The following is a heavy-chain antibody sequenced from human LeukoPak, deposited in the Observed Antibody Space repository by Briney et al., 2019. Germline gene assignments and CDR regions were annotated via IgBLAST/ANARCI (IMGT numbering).Heavy chain of an antibody. V-gene: IGHV5-51*01. D-gene: IGHD2-15*01. CDR1: GYSFSSYW. J-gene: IGHJ4*02. CDR2: IYPGDSDT. CDR3: ARELYCSGGSCYHFDY. Sequence: GESLKISCKGSGYSFSSYWIGWVRQMPGNGLEWMGIIYPGDSDTRYSPSFQGQVTISADESINTAYLQWSSLKASDTAMYYCARELYCSGGSCYHFDYWGQGTLVTVSS.